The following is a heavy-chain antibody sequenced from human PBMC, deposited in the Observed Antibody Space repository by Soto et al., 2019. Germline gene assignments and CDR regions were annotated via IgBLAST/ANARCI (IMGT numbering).Heavy chain of an antibody. V-gene: IGHV6-1*01. CDR1: GDSVSSNSAA. CDR2: TYYRSKWYN. D-gene: IGHD6-13*01. Sequence: PSQTLSLTCAISGDSVSSNSAAWNWIRQSPSRGLEWLGRTYYRSKWYNDYAVSVKSRITINPDTSKNQFSLQLNSVTPEDTAVYYCARLRGRQQQLVKAFDIWGQGTMVTVSS. J-gene: IGHJ3*02. CDR3: ARLRGRQQQLVKAFDI.